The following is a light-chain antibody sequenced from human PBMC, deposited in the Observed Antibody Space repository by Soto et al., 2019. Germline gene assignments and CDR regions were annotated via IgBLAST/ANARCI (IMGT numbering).Light chain of an antibody. CDR1: SSDVGRYDY. Sequence: QSVLTQPPSASGSPGESVTVSCTGASSDVGRYDYVSWYQQPPGTAPKLIMYEVNTRPSGVPDRFSGSKSGSTASLTISGLQAEDEADYYCSLYISGSTYVFGTGTKVTVL. J-gene: IGLJ1*01. V-gene: IGLV2-18*01. CDR2: EVN. CDR3: SLYISGSTYV.